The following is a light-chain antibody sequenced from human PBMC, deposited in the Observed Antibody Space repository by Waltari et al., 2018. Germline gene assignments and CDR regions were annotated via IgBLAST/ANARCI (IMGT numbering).Light chain of an antibody. V-gene: IGLV2-11*01. CDR2: DVY. CDR3: CSYAGSFTWV. Sequence: QSALTPPRSVSGSPGQSVTISCTGTNSDVGGYNYVPWYQQHPDKAPRLIIYDVYTRPSGVPNRFSGSKSANTASLTISGLQSEDEADYYCCSYAGSFTWVFGTGTKVTVL. CDR1: NSDVGGYNY. J-gene: IGLJ1*01.